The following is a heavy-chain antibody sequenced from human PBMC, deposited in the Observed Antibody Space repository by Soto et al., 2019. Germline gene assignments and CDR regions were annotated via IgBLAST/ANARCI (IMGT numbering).Heavy chain of an antibody. Sequence: SVKVSCKVSGGTDGTYSTNWVRQAPGQGLEWMGAIIPILSTTNYAQRFQGRVTITADESTGTVYLELTSLKFEDTALYYCASRAMAVTWFDPWGQGTLVTVSS. V-gene: IGHV1-69*13. J-gene: IGHJ5*02. CDR3: ASRAMAVTWFDP. CDR2: IIPILSTT. CDR1: GGTDGTYS. D-gene: IGHD6-19*01.